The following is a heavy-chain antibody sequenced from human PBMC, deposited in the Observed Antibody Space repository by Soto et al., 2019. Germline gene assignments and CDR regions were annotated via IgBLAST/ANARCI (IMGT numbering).Heavy chain of an antibody. J-gene: IGHJ6*02. Sequence: EVQLLESGGGLVQPGGSLRLSCAASGFTFSNYAMSWVRQAPGKGLEWGSGISGSGGSTDYADSVKGRFTISRDNAKTTLYVQMNSLRVEDTAVYYCAKAVGVYYYYGMDVWGQGTTVTISS. CDR1: GFTFSNYA. CDR3: AKAVGVYYYYGMDV. CDR2: ISGSGGST. D-gene: IGHD3-3*01. V-gene: IGHV3-23*01.